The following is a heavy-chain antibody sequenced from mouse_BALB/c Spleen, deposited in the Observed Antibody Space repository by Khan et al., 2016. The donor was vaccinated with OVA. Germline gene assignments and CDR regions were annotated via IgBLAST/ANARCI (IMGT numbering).Heavy chain of an antibody. CDR3: ARSASYWFFDV. Sequence: QIQLVQSGPELKKPGETVKISCKASGYTFTNYGMNWVKQAPGKGLKWMGWKNTYTGEPTYADDFKGRFAFSLETSANNAYLQINNLKNEDTATYFCARSASYWFFDVWGAGTTVTVSS. CDR1: GYTFTNYG. V-gene: IGHV9-3-1*01. J-gene: IGHJ1*01. D-gene: IGHD6-1*01. CDR2: KNTYTGEP.